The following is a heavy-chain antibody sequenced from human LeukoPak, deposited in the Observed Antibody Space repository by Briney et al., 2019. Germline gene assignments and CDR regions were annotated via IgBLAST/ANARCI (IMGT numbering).Heavy chain of an antibody. V-gene: IGHV4-39*07. Sequence: TLSLTCTVSGGSISSRSYYWGWVRQPPGKGLEWIGSIYFTGYTYYNPSLKSRVTMSVDTSKNQFSLKLSSVTAADTAVYYCARVHVLRFLEWLLSPPMNWFDPWGQGTLVTVSS. J-gene: IGHJ5*02. CDR1: GGSISSRSYY. D-gene: IGHD3-3*01. CDR3: ARVHVLRFLEWLLSPPMNWFDP. CDR2: IYFTGYT.